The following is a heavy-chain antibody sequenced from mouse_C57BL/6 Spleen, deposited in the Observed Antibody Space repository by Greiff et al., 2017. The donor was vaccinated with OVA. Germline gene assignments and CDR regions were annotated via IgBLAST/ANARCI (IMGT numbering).Heavy chain of an antibody. CDR2: IYPGDGDT. V-gene: IGHV1-82*01. Sequence: QVQLQLSGPELVKPGASVKISCKASGYAFSSSWMNWVKQRPGKGLEWIGRIYPGDGDTNYNGKFKGKATLTADKSSSKAYMQRSNLTTEDSAVDFCATQTTVVAPYFDYWGQGTTLTVSS. CDR1: GYAFSSSW. D-gene: IGHD1-1*01. J-gene: IGHJ2*01. CDR3: ATQTTVVAPYFDY.